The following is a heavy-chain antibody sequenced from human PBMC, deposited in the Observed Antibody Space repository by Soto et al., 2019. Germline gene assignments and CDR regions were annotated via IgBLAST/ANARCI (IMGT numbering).Heavy chain of an antibody. CDR3: ARPRSGSYYYGMDV. Sequence: QVQLVQSGAEVKKPGASVKVSCKASGYTFTSYDINWVRQATGQGLEWMGGMNPNSGNTGYAQKFQGRVTMTRNTSIITAYMELSSLRSEDTAVYYCARPRSGSYYYGMDVWGQGTAVTVSS. D-gene: IGHD3-3*01. CDR2: MNPNSGNT. V-gene: IGHV1-8*01. J-gene: IGHJ6*02. CDR1: GYTFTSYD.